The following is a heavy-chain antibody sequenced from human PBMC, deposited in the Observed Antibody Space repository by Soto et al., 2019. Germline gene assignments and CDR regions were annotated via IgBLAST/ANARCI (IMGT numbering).Heavy chain of an antibody. CDR3: TRDRPQKDVFPVPPQHFDP. CDR1: GGTFNSHT. V-gene: IGHV1-69*08. CDR2: VVPLLGIE. Sequence: QVQLVQSGAKVKRPGSSVKVSCKASGGTFNSHTINWVRQAPGQGLEWVGRVVPLLGIESHPQKFKDRLTITADTSTGSVFMELSNLRSQDTAVYSCTRDRPQKDVFPVPPQHFDPWGPGTLLTVSS. D-gene: IGHD2-15*01. J-gene: IGHJ5*02.